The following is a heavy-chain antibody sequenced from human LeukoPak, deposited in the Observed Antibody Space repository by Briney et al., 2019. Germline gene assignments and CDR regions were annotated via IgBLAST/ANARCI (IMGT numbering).Heavy chain of an antibody. V-gene: IGHV4-31*03. CDR2: IYYSGST. CDR1: GGSISSGGYY. CDR3: ARVSGSYSPNAFDI. D-gene: IGHD3-10*01. J-gene: IGHJ3*02. Sequence: SQTLSPTCTVSGGSISSGGYYWSWIRQHPGKGLEWIGYIYYSGSTYYNPSLKSRVTISVDTSKNQFSLKLSSVTAADTAVYYCARVSGSYSPNAFDIWGQGTMVTVSS.